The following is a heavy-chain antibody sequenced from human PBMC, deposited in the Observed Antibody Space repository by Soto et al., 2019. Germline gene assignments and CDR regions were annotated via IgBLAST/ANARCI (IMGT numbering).Heavy chain of an antibody. CDR1: GGSISSYY. V-gene: IGHV4-4*07. J-gene: IGHJ5*02. CDR3: ARDLGRGGYYSGILFDP. CDR2: IYTSGST. D-gene: IGHD3-3*01. Sequence: SETLSLTCTVSGGSISSYYWSWIRQPAGTGMEWIGRIYTSGSTNYNPSLKSRVTMSVDTSKNQFSLKLSSVTAADTAVYYCARDLGRGGYYSGILFDPWGQGTLVTVSS.